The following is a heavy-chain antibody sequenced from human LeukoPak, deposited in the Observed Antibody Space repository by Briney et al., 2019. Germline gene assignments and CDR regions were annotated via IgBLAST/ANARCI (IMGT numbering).Heavy chain of an antibody. CDR3: PRCTSYDAFDI. CDR2: IYYSGST. Sequence: SQTLSLTCTVSGGSISSGDYYWSWIRQPPGKGLEWIGYIYYSGSTYYNPSLKSRVTISVDTSKNQFSLKLSSVTAADTAVYYCPRCTSYDAFDIWGQGTMVTVSS. D-gene: IGHD2-2*01. V-gene: IGHV4-30-4*01. J-gene: IGHJ3*02. CDR1: GGSISSGDYY.